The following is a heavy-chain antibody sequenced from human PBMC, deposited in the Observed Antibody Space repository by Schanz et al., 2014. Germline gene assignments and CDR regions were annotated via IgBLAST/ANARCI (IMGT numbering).Heavy chain of an antibody. V-gene: IGHV3-53*01. D-gene: IGHD5-18*01. J-gene: IGHJ3*02. CDR1: GYTVSSNY. CDR3: ASERGYSYGYGAFDI. Sequence: EVQLVESGGGLIQPGGSLRLSCAASGYTVSSNYMSWVRQAPGKGLEWVSVIYNGGGGRTYYADSVKGRFTISSDNSKNTVFLQMNSLRAEDTALYYCASERGYSYGYGAFDIWGQGTMVTVSS. CDR2: IYNGGGGRT.